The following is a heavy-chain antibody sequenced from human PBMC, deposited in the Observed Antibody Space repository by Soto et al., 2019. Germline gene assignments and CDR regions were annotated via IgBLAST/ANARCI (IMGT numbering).Heavy chain of an antibody. Sequence: ASVKVSCKASGYTFTSYSISWVRQAPGQGLEWMGWISAYNGNTNYAQKLQGRVTMTTDTSTSTAYMELRSLRSDDTAVYYCASEYDSSGYNAFDIWGQGTMVTVSS. CDR1: GYTFTSYS. CDR2: ISAYNGNT. V-gene: IGHV1-18*01. D-gene: IGHD3-22*01. J-gene: IGHJ3*02. CDR3: ASEYDSSGYNAFDI.